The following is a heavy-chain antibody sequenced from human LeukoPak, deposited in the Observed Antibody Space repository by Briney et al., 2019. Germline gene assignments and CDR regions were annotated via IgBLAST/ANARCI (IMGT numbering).Heavy chain of an antibody. V-gene: IGHV3-23*01. CDR3: AKDPGYSSGSSFFDY. Sequence: PGGSLRLSCAASGFTFSTYAMSWVRQAPGKGLEWVSAINGNGGSTYYADSVKGRFTISRDNPKNRLYLQMNSLRAEDTAVYYCAKDPGYSSGSSFFDYWGQGTLVTVSS. CDR2: INGNGGST. D-gene: IGHD6-19*01. CDR1: GFTFSTYA. J-gene: IGHJ4*02.